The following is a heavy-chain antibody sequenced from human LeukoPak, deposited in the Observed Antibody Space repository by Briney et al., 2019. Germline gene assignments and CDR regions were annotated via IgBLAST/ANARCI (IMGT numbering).Heavy chain of an antibody. Sequence: ASVKVSCKASGYTFTGYYMHWVRQAPGQGLEWMGWISAYNGNTNYAQKLQGRVTMTTDTSTSTAYMELRSLRSDDTAVYYCASGSYFSAVDYWGQGTLVTVSS. CDR2: ISAYNGNT. CDR3: ASGSYFSAVDY. D-gene: IGHD1-26*01. J-gene: IGHJ4*02. V-gene: IGHV1-18*04. CDR1: GYTFTGYY.